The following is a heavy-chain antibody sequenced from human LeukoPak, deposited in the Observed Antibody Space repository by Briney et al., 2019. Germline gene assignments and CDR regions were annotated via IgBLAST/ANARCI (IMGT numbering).Heavy chain of an antibody. Sequence: SETLSLTCTVSDGSISGYYWSWIRQPPGKGLEWIGYVYSSGSTKYNPSLKSRVTISVDTSKNQFSLKLSPVTAADTAVYYCTRIYDYFDWYFDLWGRGTLVTVSS. D-gene: IGHD3-16*01. CDR1: DGSISGYY. V-gene: IGHV4-59*08. CDR3: TRIYDYFDWYFDL. CDR2: VYSSGST. J-gene: IGHJ2*01.